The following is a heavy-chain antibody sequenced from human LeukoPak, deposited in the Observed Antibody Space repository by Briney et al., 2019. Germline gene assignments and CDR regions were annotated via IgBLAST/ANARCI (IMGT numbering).Heavy chain of an antibody. CDR1: GGAVSSDNYY. D-gene: IGHD4-17*01. CDR3: TRTNYGDYNWFDP. J-gene: IGHJ5*02. CDR2: IHYSGST. Sequence: SETLSLTCTVSGGAVSSDNYYWSWIRQPPGQGLEWIGYIHYSGSTKYNPSLESRVTMSVDTSKNQFSLKVTSVTAADTAIYYCTRTNYGDYNWFDPWGQGTLVTVSS. V-gene: IGHV4-61*01.